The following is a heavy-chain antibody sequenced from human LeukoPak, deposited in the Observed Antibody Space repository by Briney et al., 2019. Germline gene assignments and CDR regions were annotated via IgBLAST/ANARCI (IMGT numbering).Heavy chain of an antibody. D-gene: IGHD3-22*01. J-gene: IGHJ5*02. CDR3: ARTGRYYDSSGYPGNWFDP. V-gene: IGHV4-30-2*01. CDR2: IYHSGST. Sequence: PSQTLSLTCAVSGGSISSGGYSWSWIRQPPGKGLEWIGYIYHSGSTYYNPSLKSRVTISVDRSKNQFSLKLRSVTAADTAVYYCARTGRYYDSSGYPGNWFDPWGQGTLVTVSS. CDR1: GGSISSGGYS.